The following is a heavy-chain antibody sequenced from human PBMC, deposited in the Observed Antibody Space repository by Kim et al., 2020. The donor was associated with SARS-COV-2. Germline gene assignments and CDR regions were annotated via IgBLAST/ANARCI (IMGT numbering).Heavy chain of an antibody. Sequence: GGSLRLSCAASGFTVSSNYMSWVRQAPGKGLEWVSVIYSGGSTYYADSVKGRFTISRDNSKNTLYLQMNSLRAEDTAVYYCARATGYSSRSAFDIWGQGTMVTVSS. V-gene: IGHV3-66*02. CDR1: GFTVSSNY. CDR3: ARATGYSSRSAFDI. J-gene: IGHJ3*02. D-gene: IGHD6-13*01. CDR2: IYSGGST.